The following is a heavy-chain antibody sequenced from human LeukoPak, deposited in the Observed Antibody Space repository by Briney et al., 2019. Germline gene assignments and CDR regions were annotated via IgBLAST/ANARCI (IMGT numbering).Heavy chain of an antibody. Sequence: PGGSLRLSCAVSGFSFGNSAMSWVRQTPGKGLELSSGISASGHYTYTADSLKGRFTISRDNSKTTLYLPMNSLRAEDTALYYCAKAGSWGDCQFYFYIDVWGKGTTVTVSS. V-gene: IGHV3-23*01. D-gene: IGHD2-21*01. CDR2: ISASGHYT. J-gene: IGHJ6*03. CDR3: AKAGSWGDCQFYFYIDV. CDR1: GFSFGNSA.